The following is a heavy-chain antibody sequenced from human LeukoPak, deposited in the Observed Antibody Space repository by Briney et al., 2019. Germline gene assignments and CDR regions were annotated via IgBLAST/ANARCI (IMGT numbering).Heavy chain of an antibody. CDR2: IYPGDSDT. CDR1: GYSFTNYW. J-gene: IGHJ6*02. V-gene: IGHV5-51*01. D-gene: IGHD5-24*01. CDR3: ARHYRARDGLKYYYYYGMDV. Sequence: GESLQISCKGSGYSFTNYWIGWVRQMPGKGLEWMGIIYPGDSDTRYSPSFQGQVTISADKSISTAYLQWGSLKASDTAMYYCARHYRARDGLKYYYYYGMDVWGQGTTVTVSS.